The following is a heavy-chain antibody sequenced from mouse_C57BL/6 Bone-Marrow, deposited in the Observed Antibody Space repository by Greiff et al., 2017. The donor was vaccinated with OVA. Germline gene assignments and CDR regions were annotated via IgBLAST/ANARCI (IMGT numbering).Heavy chain of an antibody. J-gene: IGHJ2*01. Sequence: EVQLVESGGGLVKPGGSLKLSCAASGFTFSSYAMSWVRQTPEKRLEWVATISDGGSYTYYPDNVKGRFTISRDNAKNNLYLQMSHLKSEDTAMYYCARLLRLLFDYGGQGTTLTVSS. CDR3: ARLLRLLFDY. V-gene: IGHV5-4*01. D-gene: IGHD1-1*01. CDR1: GFTFSSYA. CDR2: ISDGGSYT.